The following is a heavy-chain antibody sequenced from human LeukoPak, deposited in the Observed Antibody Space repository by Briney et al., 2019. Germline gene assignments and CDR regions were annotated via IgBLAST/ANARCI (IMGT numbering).Heavy chain of an antibody. D-gene: IGHD1-26*01. Sequence: SETLSLTCTVSGGSISSYYWSWIRQSPGKGLEWIGYIYSSGSTNYNPSLRSRVTMSVDTSKNQFSLKMNSVTTADTAVYYCAREASSGTSFDYWGQGTLVTVSS. V-gene: IGHV4-59*01. CDR3: AREASSGTSFDY. CDR1: GGSISSYY. J-gene: IGHJ4*02. CDR2: IYSSGST.